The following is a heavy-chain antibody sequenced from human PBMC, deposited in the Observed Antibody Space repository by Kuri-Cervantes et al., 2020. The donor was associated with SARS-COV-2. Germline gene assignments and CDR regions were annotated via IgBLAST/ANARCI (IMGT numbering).Heavy chain of an antibody. CDR1: GGSISSSSYY. V-gene: IGHV4-39*07. Sequence: ESLKISCTVSGGSISSSSYYWGWIRQPPGKGLEWIGSIYHSGSTYYNPSLKSRVTISVDTSKNQFSLKLSSVTAADTAVYYCARDLWNTARGVYDYWGQGTLVTVSS. CDR2: IYHSGST. CDR3: ARDLWNTARGVYDY. J-gene: IGHJ4*02. D-gene: IGHD5-18*01.